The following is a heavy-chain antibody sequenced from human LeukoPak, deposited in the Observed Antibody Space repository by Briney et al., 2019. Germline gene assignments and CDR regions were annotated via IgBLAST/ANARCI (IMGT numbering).Heavy chain of an antibody. Sequence: GGSLRLSCAASGFSFSSYWMNWVRQAPGKGLVWVAHINTDGRTTTYADSVKGRFTISRDNAENTLYLQMNSLRAEDTAVYYCVRGLQGLDYWGQGTLVTVSS. CDR1: GFSFSSYW. J-gene: IGHJ4*02. V-gene: IGHV3-74*01. D-gene: IGHD4-11*01. CDR3: VRGLQGLDY. CDR2: INTDGRTT.